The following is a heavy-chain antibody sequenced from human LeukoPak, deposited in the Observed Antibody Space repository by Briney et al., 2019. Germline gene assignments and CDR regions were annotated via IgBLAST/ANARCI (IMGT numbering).Heavy chain of an antibody. J-gene: IGHJ4*02. D-gene: IGHD2-2*02. Sequence: GGSLRLSCAASGFTFSSYAMSWVRQAPGKGLEWVSAISGSGGSTYYADSVKGQFTISRDNSKNTLYLQMNSLRAEDTAVYYCAKQALYCSSTSCYIFRAWGQGTLVTVSS. CDR1: GFTFSSYA. CDR2: ISGSGGST. V-gene: IGHV3-23*01. CDR3: AKQALYCSSTSCYIFRA.